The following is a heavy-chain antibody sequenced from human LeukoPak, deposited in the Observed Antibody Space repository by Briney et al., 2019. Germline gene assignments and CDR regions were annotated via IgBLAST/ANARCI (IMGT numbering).Heavy chain of an antibody. D-gene: IGHD3-22*01. CDR1: GFTFSSYS. Sequence: GGSLRLSCAASGFTFSSYSMNWVRQAPGKGLERVSSISSSSSYIYYADSVKGRFTISRDNAKNSLYLQMNSLRAEDTAVYYCARAPTDYYDSSGYYYFDYWGRGTLVTVSS. CDR2: ISSSSSYI. V-gene: IGHV3-21*01. CDR3: ARAPTDYYDSSGYYYFDY. J-gene: IGHJ4*02.